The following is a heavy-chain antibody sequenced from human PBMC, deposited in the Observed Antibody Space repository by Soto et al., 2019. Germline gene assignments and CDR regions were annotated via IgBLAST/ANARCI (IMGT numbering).Heavy chain of an antibody. Sequence: QVQLVESGGGVVQPGRSLRLSCAASGFTFSSYGMHWVRQAPGKGLEWVAVISYDGSNKYYADSVKGRFTISRDNSKNPLYLQMNSLRAEETAVYYCAKDQRRWELDYWGQGTLVTVSS. J-gene: IGHJ4*02. V-gene: IGHV3-30*18. CDR1: GFTFSSYG. CDR3: AKDQRRWELDY. CDR2: ISYDGSNK. D-gene: IGHD1-26*01.